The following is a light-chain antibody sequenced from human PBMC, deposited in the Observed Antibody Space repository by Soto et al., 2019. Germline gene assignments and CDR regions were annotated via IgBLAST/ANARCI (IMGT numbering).Light chain of an antibody. CDR1: QSVLYSSNNKNY. V-gene: IGKV4-1*01. J-gene: IGKJ5*01. CDR2: WAS. Sequence: DILMTQSPDALSVSLGERATINCKSSQSVLYSSNNKNYLAWYQQKPGQPPKLLIYWASTRESGVPDRFSGSGSGTDFTLTISSLQAEDVAVYYCQQYYSTPPTFGQGTRLAI. CDR3: QQYYSTPPT.